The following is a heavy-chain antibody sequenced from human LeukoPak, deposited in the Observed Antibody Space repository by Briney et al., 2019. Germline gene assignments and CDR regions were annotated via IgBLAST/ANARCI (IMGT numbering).Heavy chain of an antibody. D-gene: IGHD6-13*01. V-gene: IGHV1-24*01. J-gene: IGHJ6*02. CDR1: GYTLTELS. CDR2: FDPEDGET. Sequence: ASVKVSCKVSGYTLTELSMHWVRQAPGKGLEWMGGFDPEDGETIYAQKFQGGVTMTEDTSTDTAYMELSSLRSEDTAVYYCATALRIAAALDYGMDVWGQGTTVTVSS. CDR3: ATALRIAAALDYGMDV.